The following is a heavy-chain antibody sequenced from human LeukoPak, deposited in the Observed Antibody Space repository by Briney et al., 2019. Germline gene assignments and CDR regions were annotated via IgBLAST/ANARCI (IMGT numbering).Heavy chain of an antibody. CDR2: IYYSGST. Sequence: PSETLSLTCTVSGGSISSGDYYWSWIRQPPGKGLEWIGYIYYSGSTYYNPSLKSRVTISVDTSKNQFSLKLSSVTAADTAVYYCARDPYDRTGYYDYWGQGTLVTVSS. J-gene: IGHJ4*02. CDR3: ARDPYDRTGYYDY. V-gene: IGHV4-30-4*08. D-gene: IGHD3-22*01. CDR1: GGSISSGDYY.